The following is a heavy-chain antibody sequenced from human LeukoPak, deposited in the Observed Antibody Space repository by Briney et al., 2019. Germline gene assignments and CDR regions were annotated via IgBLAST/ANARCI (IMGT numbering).Heavy chain of an antibody. J-gene: IGHJ4*02. CDR2: IRYDGSNK. Sequence: PGGSLRLSCASSRFTFRSYGMHWVRPAPGKGLAGVALIRYDGSNKYYADSVKGRFTISRDNSKNTLYLQMNSLRAEDTAVYYCAKDYGDYGSGSSFDYWGQGTLVTVS. CDR1: RFTFRSYG. V-gene: IGHV3-30*02. D-gene: IGHD3-10*01. CDR3: AKDYGDYGSGSSFDY.